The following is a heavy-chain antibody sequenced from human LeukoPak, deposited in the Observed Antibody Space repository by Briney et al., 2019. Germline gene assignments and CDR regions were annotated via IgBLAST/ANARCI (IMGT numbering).Heavy chain of an antibody. Sequence: GESLKISCKASGYNFPKSWIGWVRQMPGKGLEWMAIIYPDDSRTKYSPSFQGQVTISADRSINTAYLQWSSLRTSDTAMYYCARPDYFASHDWGQGTLVTVSS. V-gene: IGHV5-51*01. CDR2: IYPDDSRT. CDR1: GYNFPKSW. D-gene: IGHD2/OR15-2a*01. J-gene: IGHJ4*02. CDR3: ARPDYFASHD.